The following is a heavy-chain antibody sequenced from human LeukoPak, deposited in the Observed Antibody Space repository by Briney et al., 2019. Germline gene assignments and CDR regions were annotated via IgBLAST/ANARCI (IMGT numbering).Heavy chain of an antibody. V-gene: IGHV1-18*01. CDR2: MSAYNGDT. D-gene: IGHD2-15*01. CDR3: ARGEYCSGGACYFRVSNWFDP. J-gene: IGHJ5*02. Sequence: ASVKVSCKASGYTFSKYIISWVRQAPGQGLEWMGWMSAYNGDTNYAQRFQGRVTMTTDTSTSTAYMDLRTLRSDDTAIYYCARGEYCSGGACYFRVSNWFDPWGQGTLITVSS. CDR1: GYTFSKYI.